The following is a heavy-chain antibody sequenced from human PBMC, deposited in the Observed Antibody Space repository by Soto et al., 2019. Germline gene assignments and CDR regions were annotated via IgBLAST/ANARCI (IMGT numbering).Heavy chain of an antibody. CDR3: AKDRGGDCPDNSCYFGADY. CDR1: GFTFSSYG. V-gene: IGHV3-30*18. J-gene: IGHJ4*02. D-gene: IGHD2-2*01. CDR2: ISDTGSSH. Sequence: GGSLRLSCVGSGFTFSSYGMHWVGQAPGKGLECVAVISDTGSSHYYAASVEGRFTISRENSKNTLSLHMDRLRVEDTDVYYCAKDRGGDCPDNSCYFGADYWGQGTTVTV.